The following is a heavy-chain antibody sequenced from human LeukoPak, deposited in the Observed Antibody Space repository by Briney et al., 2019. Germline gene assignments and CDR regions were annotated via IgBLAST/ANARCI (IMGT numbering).Heavy chain of an antibody. CDR3: ATGTMIAPRDAFDI. CDR2: FDPEDGET. V-gene: IGHV1-24*01. CDR1: GYTLTELS. Sequence: GASVKVSCKVSGYTLTELSMHWVRQAPGKGLEWMGGFDPEDGETIYAQKFQGRVTMTEDTSTDTAYMELSSLRSEDTAVYYCATGTMIAPRDAFDIWGQGTMVTVSS. D-gene: IGHD3-22*01. J-gene: IGHJ3*02.